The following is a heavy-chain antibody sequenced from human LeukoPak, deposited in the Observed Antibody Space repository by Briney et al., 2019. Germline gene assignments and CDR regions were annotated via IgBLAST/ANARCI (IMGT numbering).Heavy chain of an antibody. J-gene: IGHJ6*02. V-gene: IGHV4-59*01. D-gene: IGHD1-26*01. CDR1: GGSISSYY. CDR3: ARVELYYYYGMDV. CDR2: IYYSGST. Sequence: PSETLSLTCTVSGGSISSYYWSWIRQPPGKGLEWIWYIYYSGSTNYNPSLKSRVTISVDTSKNQFSLKLSSVTAADTAVYYCARVELYYYYGMDVWGQGTTVTVSS.